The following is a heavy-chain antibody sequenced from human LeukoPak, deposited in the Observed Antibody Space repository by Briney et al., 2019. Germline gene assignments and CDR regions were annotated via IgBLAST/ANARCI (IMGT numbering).Heavy chain of an antibody. J-gene: IGHJ4*02. CDR3: ARSKYSGYDSRGNFDY. CDR2: IYSGGST. V-gene: IGHV3-53*04. Sequence: GGSLRLSCAASGFTVSSNYMSWVRQAPGKGLGWVSVIYSGGSTYYADSVKGRFTISRHNSKNTLYLQMNSLRAEDTAVYYCARSKYSGYDSRGNFDYWGQGTLVTVSS. D-gene: IGHD5-12*01. CDR1: GFTVSSNY.